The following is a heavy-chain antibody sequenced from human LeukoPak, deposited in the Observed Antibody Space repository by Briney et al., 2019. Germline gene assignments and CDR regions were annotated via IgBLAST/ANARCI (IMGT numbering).Heavy chain of an antibody. CDR2: IYYSGST. Sequence: PSQTLSLTGTVSGGSISSSSYYWGGIRQPPGKGLEWIGSIYYSGSTYYNPSLKGRVTISVDTSKNQFSLKLSSVTAADTAVYYCGSSDYWGQGTLVTVSS. CDR1: GGSISSSSYY. V-gene: IGHV4-39*01. D-gene: IGHD2-2*01. J-gene: IGHJ4*02. CDR3: GSSDY.